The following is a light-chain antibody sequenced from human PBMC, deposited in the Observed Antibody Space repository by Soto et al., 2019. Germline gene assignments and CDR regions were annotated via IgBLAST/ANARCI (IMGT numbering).Light chain of an antibody. CDR3: QQYNTFPWT. V-gene: IGKV1-5*01. CDR2: DAS. Sequence: DIQMTQSPSTLSASVGDRVTITCRASQSAITWLAWYQQKPGKAPNLLIYDASSLKSGVPSRFSGSGSGTEFTLTISSLQPEDFVTYDCQQYNTFPWTLGQGTKVEIK. J-gene: IGKJ1*01. CDR1: QSAITW.